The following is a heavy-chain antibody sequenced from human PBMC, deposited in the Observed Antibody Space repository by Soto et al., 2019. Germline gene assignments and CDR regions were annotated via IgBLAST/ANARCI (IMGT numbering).Heavy chain of an antibody. Sequence: SETLSLTCAVYGGSFSGYYWNWLRQPPGEGLEWIGEINHSGSTYYNPSLKSRVTISVDRSKNQFSLKLSSVTAADTAVYYCAAGGGLPRYYWGQGTLVTVSS. CDR2: INHSGST. D-gene: IGHD5-12*01. CDR1: GGSFSGYY. J-gene: IGHJ4*02. CDR3: AAGGGLPRYY. V-gene: IGHV4-34*01.